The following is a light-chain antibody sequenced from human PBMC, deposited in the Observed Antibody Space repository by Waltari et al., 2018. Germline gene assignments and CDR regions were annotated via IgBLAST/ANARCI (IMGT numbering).Light chain of an antibody. V-gene: IGKV2-30*01. CDR3: MQGTLWPWT. J-gene: IGKJ1*01. Sequence: EVVMTQSPLSLPVTLGQPASISCTSTQSLVNSDGNTFLSWFQQRPGQSPRRLSYQVSKRDSGVPDRFSGSGSGTDFTLKITRVEAEDLGVYYCMQGTLWPWTFGQGTKVEIK. CDR1: QSLVNSDGNTF. CDR2: QVS.